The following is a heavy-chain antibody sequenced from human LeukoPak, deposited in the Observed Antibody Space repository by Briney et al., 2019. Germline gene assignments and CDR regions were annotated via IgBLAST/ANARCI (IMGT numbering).Heavy chain of an antibody. V-gene: IGHV3-7*01. Sequence: PGGSLRLSCAASGFTFNSHWMSWVLQAPGKGLEWVTHINQDGSENYYVDSVKGRFTISRDSAKNSLYLQMNSLRAEDTAVYYCARLVNNAFDIWGQGTMVTVSS. CDR2: INQDGSEN. CDR1: GFTFNSHW. CDR3: ARLVNNAFDI. J-gene: IGHJ3*02. D-gene: IGHD4-23*01.